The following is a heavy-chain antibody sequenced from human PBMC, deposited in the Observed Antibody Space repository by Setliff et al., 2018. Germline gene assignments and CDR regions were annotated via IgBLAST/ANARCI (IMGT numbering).Heavy chain of an antibody. CDR2: IFQSGIT. J-gene: IGHJ4*02. D-gene: IGHD2-21*01. CDR1: GFSITSGYY. Sequence: KTSETLSLTCAVSGFSITSGYYWGWIRQSPGKGPEWIGNIFQSGITFYNPSLKSRVTMSLDTSTNVFSLKLSSLIAADTAVYYCARDPGFHSGTWSLDSWGQGRLVTVSS. V-gene: IGHV4-38-2*02. CDR3: ARDPGFHSGTWSLDS.